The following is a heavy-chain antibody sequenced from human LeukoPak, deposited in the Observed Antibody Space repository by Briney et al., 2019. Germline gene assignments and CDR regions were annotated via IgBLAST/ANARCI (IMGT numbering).Heavy chain of an antibody. CDR2: ISSSGSTI. CDR1: GFTFSDYY. Sequence: GGSLRLSCAASGFTFSDYYMSWIRQAPGKGLEWVSYISSSGSTIYYADSVKGRFTISRGNAKNSLYLQTNSLRAEDTAVYYGARGRSRKVEGLGYWGQGTLVTVSS. CDR3: ARGRSRKVEGLGY. V-gene: IGHV3-11*01. J-gene: IGHJ4*02. D-gene: IGHD1-1*01.